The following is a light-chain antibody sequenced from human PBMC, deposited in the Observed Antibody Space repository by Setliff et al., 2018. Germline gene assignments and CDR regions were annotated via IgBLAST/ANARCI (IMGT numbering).Light chain of an antibody. CDR3: STYVGSNNFV. CDR2: DVT. CDR1: SIDAPGYTY. J-gene: IGLJ1*01. Sequence: QSVLTQPPSASGSPGQSVTITCTGTSIDAPGYTYVSWYQQHPGKAPQLIIHDVTKRPSGVPDRFSGSKSGNTASLTVSGLQAEDEADYYCSTYVGSNNFVFGTGTKVTVL. V-gene: IGLV2-8*01.